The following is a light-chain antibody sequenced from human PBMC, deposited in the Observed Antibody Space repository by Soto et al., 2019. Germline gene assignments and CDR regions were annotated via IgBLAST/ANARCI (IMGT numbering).Light chain of an antibody. Sequence: EIVLTQSPGTLSLSPGERATLSCRASQSVSSSSLAWYQQKPGQAPRLLIHGASSRATGIPDRFSGSGSGTDCTLTISRLEPEDFAVYYCQQYGTSPFTFGPGTKVDIK. CDR1: QSVSSSS. J-gene: IGKJ3*01. CDR2: GAS. CDR3: QQYGTSPFT. V-gene: IGKV3-20*01.